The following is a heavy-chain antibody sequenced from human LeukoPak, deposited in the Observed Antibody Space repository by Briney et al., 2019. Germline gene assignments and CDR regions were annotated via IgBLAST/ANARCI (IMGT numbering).Heavy chain of an antibody. Sequence: SETLSLICTVSGGSISSSSYYWGWIRQPPGKGLEWIGSIYYSGSTYYNPSLKSRVTISVDTSKNQFSLKLSSVTAADTAVYYCARVPLGEELRGGAFDIWGQGTMVTVSS. J-gene: IGHJ3*02. CDR3: ARVPLGEELRGGAFDI. CDR2: IYYSGST. CDR1: GGSISSSSYY. V-gene: IGHV4-39*07. D-gene: IGHD1-7*01.